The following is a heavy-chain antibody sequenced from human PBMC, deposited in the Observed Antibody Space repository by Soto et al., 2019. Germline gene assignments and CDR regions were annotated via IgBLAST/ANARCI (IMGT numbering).Heavy chain of an antibody. CDR2: IIPIFGTA. D-gene: IGHD4-17*01. V-gene: IGHV1-69*13. CDR1: GGTFSSYA. Sequence: SVKVSCKASGGTFSSYAISWVRQAPGQGLEWMGGIIPIFGTANYAQKFQARVTITADESTSTAYMELSSLRSEDTAVYYCARGGMTTVTSGWFDPWGQGTLVTVSS. J-gene: IGHJ5*02. CDR3: ARGGMTTVTSGWFDP.